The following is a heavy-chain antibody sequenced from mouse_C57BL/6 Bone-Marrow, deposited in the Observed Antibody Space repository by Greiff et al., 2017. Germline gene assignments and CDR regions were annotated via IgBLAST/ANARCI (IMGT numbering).Heavy chain of an antibody. D-gene: IGHD1-1*01. Sequence: VQLQQSGAELMKPGASVKLSCKATGYTFTGYWIEWVTQMPGHGLEWIGEILPGSGSTNYNEKFKGKDTFTAATSSNTAYIQHSSLTTEVSAIYYYAGGEKYYYGSFDYGGQGTTLTVSS. CDR1: GYTFTGYW. V-gene: IGHV1-9*01. CDR2: ILPGSGST. CDR3: AGGEKYYYGSFDY. J-gene: IGHJ2*01.